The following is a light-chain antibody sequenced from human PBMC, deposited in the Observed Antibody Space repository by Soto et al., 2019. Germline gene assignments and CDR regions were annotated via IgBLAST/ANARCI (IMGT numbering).Light chain of an antibody. CDR1: QSVSSN. J-gene: IGKJ1*01. CDR2: GAS. V-gene: IGKV3-15*01. CDR3: QQYNDWPRT. Sequence: EIVMTQSSATVSVSPGERVTLSCRASQSVSSNLAWYQQKPGQAPRLLIYGASTRATDIPVRFSGSGSGTEFTLTISSLQSEDFAVYYCQQYNDWPRTFGQGTKVDIK.